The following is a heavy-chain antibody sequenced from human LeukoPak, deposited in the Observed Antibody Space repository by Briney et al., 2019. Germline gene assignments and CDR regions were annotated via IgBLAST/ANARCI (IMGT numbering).Heavy chain of an antibody. CDR3: ARALAARGSTRWFDP. CDR1: GGSISSYY. CDR2: IYYSGST. V-gene: IGHV4-59*01. D-gene: IGHD2-15*01. J-gene: IGHJ5*02. Sequence: SETLSLTCTVSGGSISSYYWSWIRQPPGKGLEWIGYIYYSGSTNYNPSLKSRVTISVDTSKNQFSLKLSSVTAADTAVYYCARALAARGSTRWFDPWGQGTLVTVSS.